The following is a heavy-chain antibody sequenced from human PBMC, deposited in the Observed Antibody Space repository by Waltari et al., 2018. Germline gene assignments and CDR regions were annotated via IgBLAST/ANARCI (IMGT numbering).Heavy chain of an antibody. V-gene: IGHV3-21*01. CDR2: IRSSSAYK. CDR1: GLGFGTYN. J-gene: IGHJ4*02. CDR3: VRENCSVTSCFKHFDY. Sequence: EGQLVESGGGLVKPGGSMVPSCPASGLGFGTYNRSRVRQARGKGLEWVSYIRSSSAYKYYADSVKGRFAISRDNAKNLLFLQMNSLRADDTAVYYCVRENCSVTSCFKHFDYWGRGILVTVSS. D-gene: IGHD2-2*01.